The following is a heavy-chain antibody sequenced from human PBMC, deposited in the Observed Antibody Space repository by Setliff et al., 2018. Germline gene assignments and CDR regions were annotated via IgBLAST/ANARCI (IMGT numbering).Heavy chain of an antibody. D-gene: IGHD2-2*01. V-gene: IGHV1-18*01. Sequence: GASVKVSCKASGYTFTSYGFSWVRQAPGQGLDWMGWISAYNGNINYAQRFQGRVTMTTDTYTSTANMELRSLRSDDTAVYYCVRAPPTVVKPPGRAFFDPWGQGTLVTVSS. CDR3: VRAPPTVVKPPGRAFFDP. J-gene: IGHJ5*02. CDR2: ISAYNGNI. CDR1: GYTFTSYG.